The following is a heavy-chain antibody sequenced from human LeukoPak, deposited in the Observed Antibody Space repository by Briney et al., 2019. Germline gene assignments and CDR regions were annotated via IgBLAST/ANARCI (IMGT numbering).Heavy chain of an antibody. V-gene: IGHV3-7*01. CDR1: GFTFSSYS. D-gene: IGHD5/OR15-5a*01. J-gene: IGHJ4*02. Sequence: GGSLRLSCAAYGFTFSSYSMNWVRQAPGKGLEWVANIKKDGTETYYVDSVKGRFTVSRENAKNSLYLQMNSLRATDTAVYYCARGGYSVYFFSGDYWGQGTLVTVSS. CDR3: ARGGYSVYFFSGDY. CDR2: IKKDGTET.